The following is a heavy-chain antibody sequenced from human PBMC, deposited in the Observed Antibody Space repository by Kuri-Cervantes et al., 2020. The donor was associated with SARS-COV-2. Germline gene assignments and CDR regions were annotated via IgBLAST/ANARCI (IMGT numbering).Heavy chain of an antibody. D-gene: IGHD2-2*01. Sequence: GESLKISCAASGFTFSSCSMNWIRQAPGKGLEWVAYISGGSSTMHYADSVKGRFTISRDNSKNTLYLQMNSLRAEDTAVYYCARDHRPAAIKYYYYGMDVWGQGTTVTVSS. CDR3: ARDHRPAAIKYYYYGMDV. CDR1: GFTFSSCS. CDR2: ISGGSSTM. V-gene: IGHV3-48*01. J-gene: IGHJ6*02.